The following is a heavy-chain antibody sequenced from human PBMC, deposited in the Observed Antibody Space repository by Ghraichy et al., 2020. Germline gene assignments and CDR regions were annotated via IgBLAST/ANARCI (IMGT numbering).Heavy chain of an antibody. V-gene: IGHV3-66*01. CDR2: IYSGGST. D-gene: IGHD2-15*01. CDR3: ARVLCSGGSCYPPGDAFDI. J-gene: IGHJ3*02. Sequence: GSLRLSCAASGFTVSSNYMSWVRQAPGKGLEWVSVIYSGGSTYYADSVKGRFTISRDNSKNTLYLQMNSLRAEDTAVYYCARVLCSGGSCYPPGDAFDIWGQGTMVTVSS. CDR1: GFTVSSNY.